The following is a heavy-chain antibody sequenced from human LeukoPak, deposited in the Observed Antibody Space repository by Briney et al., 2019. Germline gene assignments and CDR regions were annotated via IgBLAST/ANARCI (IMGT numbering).Heavy chain of an antibody. CDR3: ARDDIAVADNFDY. J-gene: IGHJ4*02. CDR2: INPNSGGT. Sequence: ASVKVSSKASGYTFTGYYMHWVRQAPGQGLEGMGWINPNSGGTNYAQKFQGRVTMTRHTSISTAYMELSRLRSDDTAVYYCARDDIAVADNFDYWGQGTLVTVSS. V-gene: IGHV1-2*02. CDR1: GYTFTGYY. D-gene: IGHD6-19*01.